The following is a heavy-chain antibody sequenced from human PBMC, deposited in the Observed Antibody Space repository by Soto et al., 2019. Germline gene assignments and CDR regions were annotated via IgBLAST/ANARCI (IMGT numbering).Heavy chain of an antibody. V-gene: IGHV3-30-3*01. J-gene: IGHJ6*02. D-gene: IGHD6-19*01. CDR2: ISYDGSNK. Sequence: SLRLSCAASGFTFSSYAMHWVRQAPGKGLEWVAVISYDGSNKYYADSVKGRFTISRDNSKNTLYLQMNSLRAEDTAVYYCARGDSSGYGMDVWGQGTTVTVSS. CDR3: ARGDSSGYGMDV. CDR1: GFTFSSYA.